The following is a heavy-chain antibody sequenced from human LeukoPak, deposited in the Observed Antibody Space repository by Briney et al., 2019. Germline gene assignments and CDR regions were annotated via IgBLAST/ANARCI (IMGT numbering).Heavy chain of an antibody. D-gene: IGHD2/OR15-2a*01. CDR2: INTYNGNA. V-gene: IGHV1-18*01. CDR1: GYTFTTYG. J-gene: IGHJ4*02. Sequence: ASVKVSCKASGYTFTTYGISWVRQAPGQGLEWMGWINTYNGNANSAQKFQDRVTMTRDTFTSTAYMDLRRLRSDDTAVYYCARDCNSGNCYSDSWGQGTLVTVSS. CDR3: ARDCNSGNCYSDS.